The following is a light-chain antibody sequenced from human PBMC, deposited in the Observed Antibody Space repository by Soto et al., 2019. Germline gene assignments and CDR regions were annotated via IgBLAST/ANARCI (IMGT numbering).Light chain of an antibody. CDR3: QQYHRYST. CDR2: DAS. V-gene: IGKV1-5*01. J-gene: IGKJ1*01. CDR1: QSISSW. Sequence: DIQMAQSPATLSASLGDRVTITCRASQSISSWLAWYQQKPGKAPKLLIYDASSLESGVPSRFSGSGSGTDFTLTISNLESEDFASYYCQQYHRYSTFGQGTKVDIK.